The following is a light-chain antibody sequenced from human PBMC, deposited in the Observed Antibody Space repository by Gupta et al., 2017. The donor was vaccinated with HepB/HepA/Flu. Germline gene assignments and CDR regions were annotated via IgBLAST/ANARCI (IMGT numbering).Light chain of an antibody. CDR2: RNN. V-gene: IGLV1-47*01. CDR3: ASWDDSLSGWV. Sequence: QSVLTQSPSTSGTPGQRVTISCSGSSSNIGNNNVYWYQQLPGTAPKLLIYRNNQRPSGVPDRFSGSKSGTSASLDISGLRSEDEADYHCASWDDSLSGWVFGGGTKLTVL. J-gene: IGLJ3*02. CDR1: SSNIGNNN.